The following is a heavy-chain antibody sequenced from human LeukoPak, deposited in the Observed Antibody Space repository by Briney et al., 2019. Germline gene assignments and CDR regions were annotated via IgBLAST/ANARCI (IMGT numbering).Heavy chain of an antibody. CDR2: IKEDGSEK. CDR1: GFTFSHHW. J-gene: IGHJ4*02. D-gene: IGHD3-3*01. CDR3: ARLNWNYADY. V-gene: IGHV3-7*01. Sequence: GGSLRLSCTASGFTFSHHWMTWVRQAPGKGLEWVANIKEDGSEKDYVDSVKGRFTISRDNGKNSLYLQMYSLRGEDTAVYYCARLNWNYADYWGRGTLVTVST.